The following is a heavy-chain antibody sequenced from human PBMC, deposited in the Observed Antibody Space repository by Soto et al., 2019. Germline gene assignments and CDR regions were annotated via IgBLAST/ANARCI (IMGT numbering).Heavy chain of an antibody. J-gene: IGHJ6*02. CDR2: IYWDDDK. V-gene: IGHV2-5*02. CDR1: GFSLSTSGVG. D-gene: IGHD2-15*01. CDR3: AYLPCSGGSCYWFSFSGMAV. Sequence: QITLKESGPTLVKPTQTLTLTCTFSGFSLSTSGVGVAWIRQPPGKALEWLALIYWDDDKRYRPSLKSRLTITTDTSKIQVVLTMANMDSVDTATYYCAYLPCSGGSCYWFSFSGMAVWGQGTTVTVSS.